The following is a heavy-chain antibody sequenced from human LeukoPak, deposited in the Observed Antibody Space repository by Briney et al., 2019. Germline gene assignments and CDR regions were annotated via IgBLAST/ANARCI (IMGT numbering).Heavy chain of an antibody. V-gene: IGHV3-11*04. Sequence: PGGSLRLSCAASGFTFSDYYMSWIRQAPGKGLEWVSYISSSGSTIYYADSVKGRFTISRDNAQNSVYLQMASLRADDTAVYYCARMGGSNWNREVNWFDPWGQGTLVTVSS. J-gene: IGHJ5*02. CDR3: ARMGGSNWNREVNWFDP. CDR1: GFTFSDYY. CDR2: ISSSGSTI. D-gene: IGHD1-1*01.